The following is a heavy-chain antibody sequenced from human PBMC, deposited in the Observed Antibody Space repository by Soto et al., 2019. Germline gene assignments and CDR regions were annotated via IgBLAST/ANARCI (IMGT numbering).Heavy chain of an antibody. D-gene: IGHD3-10*01. CDR2: FDPEDGET. J-gene: IGHJ4*02. CDR1: GYTLTELS. V-gene: IGHV1-24*01. Sequence: ASVKVSCTVSGYTLTELSMHWVRQAPGKGLEWMGGFDPEDGETIYAQKFQGRVTMTEDTSTDTAYMELSSLRSEDTAVYYCATTIWFGELFPQFDYWGQGTLVTVSS. CDR3: ATTIWFGELFPQFDY.